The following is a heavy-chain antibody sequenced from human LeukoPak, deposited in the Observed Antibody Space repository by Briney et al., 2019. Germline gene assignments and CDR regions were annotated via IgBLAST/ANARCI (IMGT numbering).Heavy chain of an antibody. V-gene: IGHV4-38-2*02. CDR1: GYSINDGYY. J-gene: IGHJ2*01. D-gene: IGHD2/OR15-2a*01. CDR3: GRDEAEFGNRQWYFDL. Sequence: PSETLSLTCAVSGYSINDGYYWGWIRQPPGKGLEWIGSVYHSGTTYYNPSLQSRVGISADMSRNQFSLRLNSMTAADTAVYYCGRDEAEFGNRQWYFDLWGRGTLVIVSS. CDR2: VYHSGTT.